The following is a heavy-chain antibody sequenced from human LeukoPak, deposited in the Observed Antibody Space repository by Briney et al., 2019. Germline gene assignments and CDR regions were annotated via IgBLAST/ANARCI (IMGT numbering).Heavy chain of an antibody. J-gene: IGHJ4*02. V-gene: IGHV4-4*02. Sequence: SETLFLTCAVSGGSIFSGNWWTWVRPPPGKGLEWIGEVYHSGSANYNPSLKSRLTISVDKSKNQFSLTLNSVTAADTAIYYCARRRPVAGTMPFDYWGQGTLVTVSS. CDR2: VYHSGSA. CDR3: ARRRPVAGTMPFDY. D-gene: IGHD6-19*01. CDR1: GGSIFSGNW.